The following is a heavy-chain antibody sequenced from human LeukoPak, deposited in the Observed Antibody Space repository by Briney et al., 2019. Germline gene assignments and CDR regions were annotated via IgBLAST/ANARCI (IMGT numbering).Heavy chain of an antibody. D-gene: IGHD3-22*01. CDR3: ARARWGYDSNGYLGANYYFDY. Sequence: SETLSLTCTVSGGSISSYYWSWIRQPPGKGLEWLGYIYYSGSTNYNPPLKSRVTISVDTSKNQFSLKLSSVTAADTAVYYCARARWGYDSNGYLGANYYFDYWGQGTLVTVSS. J-gene: IGHJ4*02. CDR2: IYYSGST. V-gene: IGHV4-59*01. CDR1: GGSISSYY.